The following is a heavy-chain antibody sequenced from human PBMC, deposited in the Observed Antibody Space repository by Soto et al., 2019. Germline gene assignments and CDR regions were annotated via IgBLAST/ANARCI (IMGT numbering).Heavy chain of an antibody. CDR3: ATPRGYSGYVPDY. Sequence: EVQLVESGGGLVKPGGSLRLSCAASGFTFSSYSMNWVRQAPGKGLEWVSSISSSSSYIYYADSVKGRFTISRDNAKNSLYLQMNSLRAEDTAVYYCATPRGYSGYVPDYWGQGTLVTVSS. CDR2: ISSSSSYI. V-gene: IGHV3-21*01. D-gene: IGHD5-12*01. J-gene: IGHJ4*02. CDR1: GFTFSSYS.